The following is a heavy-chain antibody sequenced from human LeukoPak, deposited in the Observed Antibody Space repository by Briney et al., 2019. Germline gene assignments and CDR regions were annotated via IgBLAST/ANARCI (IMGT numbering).Heavy chain of an antibody. CDR3: AKDPGGVPKYYFDY. Sequence: GGSLRLSCAASGFTFSRYGMHWVRQAPGKGLEWVAVIWYDGSNKYYADSVKGRFTISRDNSKNTLYLQMNSLRAEDTAVYYCAKDPGGVPKYYFDYWGQGTLVTVSS. V-gene: IGHV3-33*06. CDR2: IWYDGSNK. CDR1: GFTFSRYG. J-gene: IGHJ4*02. D-gene: IGHD3-10*01.